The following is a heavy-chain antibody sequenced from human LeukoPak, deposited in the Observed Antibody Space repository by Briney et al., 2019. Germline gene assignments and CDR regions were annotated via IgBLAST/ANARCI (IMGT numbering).Heavy chain of an antibody. CDR3: ARSSEGRYYYDSSGFSYYYYYMDV. Sequence: SETLSLTCTVSGGSISSSSYYWSWIRQPPGKGLEWIGYIYYSGSTYYNPSLRSRVTISVDTSKNQFSLKLSSVTAADTAVYYCARSSEGRYYYDSSGFSYYYYYMDVWGKGTTVTISS. V-gene: IGHV4-61*01. J-gene: IGHJ6*03. CDR2: IYYSGST. CDR1: GGSISSSSYY. D-gene: IGHD3-22*01.